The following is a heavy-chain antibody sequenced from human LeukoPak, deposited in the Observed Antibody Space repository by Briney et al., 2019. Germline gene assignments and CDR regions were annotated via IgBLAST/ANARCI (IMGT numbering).Heavy chain of an antibody. V-gene: IGHV3-21*01. CDR1: GFTFNSYS. CDR3: ARILGSSGWYV. CDR2: ISSSSRYK. D-gene: IGHD6-19*01. J-gene: IGHJ4*02. Sequence: GGSLRLSCAASGFTFNSYSMNWVRQAPGKGLEWVSSISSSSRYKYYTDSVMGRFTISRDNAKNSLYLQMNSLRAEDTAVYYCARILGSSGWYVWGQGTLVTVSS.